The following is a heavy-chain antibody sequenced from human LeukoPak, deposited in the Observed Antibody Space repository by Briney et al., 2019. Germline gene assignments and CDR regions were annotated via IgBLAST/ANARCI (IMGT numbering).Heavy chain of an antibody. V-gene: IGHV4-39*01. D-gene: IGHD3-10*01. CDR1: IGSITNSNYF. Sequence: PSETLSLTCSVSIGSITNSNYFWGWIRQPPGKGLEWIGSIFYTGSTDYNPSLKSRVTISVDTSKNRFSLTMNSVTAADTAVYYCARHPPVQYYDSGSYLPYNWFDPWGQGTLVTVFS. CDR3: ARHPPVQYYDSGSYLPYNWFDP. J-gene: IGHJ5*02. CDR2: IFYTGST.